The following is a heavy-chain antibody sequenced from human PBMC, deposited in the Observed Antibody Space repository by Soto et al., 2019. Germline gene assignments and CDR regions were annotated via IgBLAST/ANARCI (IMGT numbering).Heavy chain of an antibody. J-gene: IGHJ5*02. D-gene: IGHD3-10*02. Sequence: SGPTLVNPTQALTLTCTFSGFSLSTSVVGVGWIRHPRGKALEWLAVVYWNDAKYYSPSLKSRLTITKDTSKNQVDLTLNNMDPVDTATYYCAHRQGDFPMCWFDPWGQGTQVTVSS. CDR3: AHRQGDFPMCWFDP. V-gene: IGHV2-5*01. CDR1: GFSLSTSVVG. CDR2: VYWNDAK.